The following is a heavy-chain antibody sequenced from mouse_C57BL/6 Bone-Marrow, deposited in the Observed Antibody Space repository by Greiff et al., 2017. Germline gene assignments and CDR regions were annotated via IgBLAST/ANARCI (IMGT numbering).Heavy chain of an antibody. CDR2: ISDGGSYT. Sequence: EVKLVESGGGLVKPGGSLKLSCAASGFTFSSYAMSWVRQTPEKRLEWVATISDGGSYTYYPDNVKGRFTISRDNAKNNLYLQMSHLKAEDTAMYYCARRETGFAYWGQGTLVTVSA. CDR1: GFTFSSYA. V-gene: IGHV5-4*03. J-gene: IGHJ3*01. CDR3: ARRETGFAY.